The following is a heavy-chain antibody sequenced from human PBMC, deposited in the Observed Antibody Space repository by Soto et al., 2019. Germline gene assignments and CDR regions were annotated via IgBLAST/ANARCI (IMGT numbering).Heavy chain of an antibody. D-gene: IGHD2-2*01. CDR3: ARGRSSTSPYPIGY. CDR1: GGSISSGGYY. CDR2: IYSGST. V-gene: IGHV4-31*03. Sequence: QVQLQESGPGLVKPSQTLSLTCTVSGGSISSGGYYWSWIRQHPGKGLEWIGYIYSGSTYYNPSLKSRGTISVDTSKNQFSLKLSSVTAADTAVYYCARGRSSTSPYPIGYWGQGTPVTVSS. J-gene: IGHJ4*02.